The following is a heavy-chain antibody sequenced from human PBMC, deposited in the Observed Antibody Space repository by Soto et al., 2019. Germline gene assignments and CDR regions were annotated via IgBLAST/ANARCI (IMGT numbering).Heavy chain of an antibody. D-gene: IGHD2-21*01. Sequence: GGSLRLSCAASAFTFSSYWMNWVRQAPGKGPVWVSRINSDGSITGYADSVKGRFTISRDNAKNTLYLQMNSLSAEDTAVYYWARKDQIAYYSGMDVWGQGTTVTVSS. CDR2: INSDGSIT. J-gene: IGHJ6*02. V-gene: IGHV3-74*01. CDR1: AFTFSSYW. CDR3: ARKDQIAYYSGMDV.